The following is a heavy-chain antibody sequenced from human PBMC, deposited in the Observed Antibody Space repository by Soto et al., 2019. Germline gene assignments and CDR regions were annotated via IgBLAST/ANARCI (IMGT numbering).Heavy chain of an antibody. CDR3: ASYYGSGSYSDYYYYGMDV. Sequence: SCKASGGTFSSYAISWVRQAPGQGLEWMGGIIPIFGTANYAQKFQGRVTITADESTSTAYMELSSLRSEDTAVYYCASYYGSGSYSDYYYYGMDVWGQGTTVTVSS. V-gene: IGHV1-69*01. CDR1: GGTFSSYA. D-gene: IGHD3-10*01. CDR2: IIPIFGTA. J-gene: IGHJ6*02.